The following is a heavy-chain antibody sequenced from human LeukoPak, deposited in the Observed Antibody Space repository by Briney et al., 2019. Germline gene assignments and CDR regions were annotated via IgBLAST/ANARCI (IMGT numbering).Heavy chain of an antibody. CDR1: GGSISSSSYY. D-gene: IGHD2-2*01. Sequence: SETLSLTCTVSGGSISSSSYYWGWIRQPPGKGLEWIGSIYYSGSTYYNPSLKSRDTISVDTSKNQFSLKLSSVTAADTAVYYCARFLPHIVVVPAASDFDYWGQGTLVTVSS. CDR2: IYYSGST. V-gene: IGHV4-39*01. J-gene: IGHJ4*02. CDR3: ARFLPHIVVVPAASDFDY.